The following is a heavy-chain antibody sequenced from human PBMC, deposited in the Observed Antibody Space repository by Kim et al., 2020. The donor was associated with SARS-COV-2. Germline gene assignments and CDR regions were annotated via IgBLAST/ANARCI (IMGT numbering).Heavy chain of an antibody. CDR2: FDPEDGET. Sequence: ASVKVSCKVSGYTLTELSMHWVRQAPGKGLEWMGGFDPEDGETIYAQKFQGRVTMTEDTSTDTAYMELSSLRSEDTAVYYCATGYSSTPGYGMDVWGQGTTVTVSS. J-gene: IGHJ6*02. D-gene: IGHD6-13*01. CDR1: GYTLTELS. CDR3: ATGYSSTPGYGMDV. V-gene: IGHV1-24*01.